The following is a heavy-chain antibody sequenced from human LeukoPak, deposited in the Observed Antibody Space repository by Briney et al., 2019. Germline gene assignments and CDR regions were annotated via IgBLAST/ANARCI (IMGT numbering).Heavy chain of an antibody. J-gene: IGHJ4*02. CDR2: IGYRGGSI. CDR1: GFTFSNYA. CDR3: AKWVVSIRTADY. D-gene: IGHD2-8*02. V-gene: IGHV3-23*01. Sequence: GGSLRLSCAASGFTFSNYAMSWVRQAPGKGLEWVSIIGYRGGSIYYAYSVQGRFTISRDNSKNTLSLQMNGLRPEDTAVYYCAKWVVSIRTADYWGQGTLVTVSS.